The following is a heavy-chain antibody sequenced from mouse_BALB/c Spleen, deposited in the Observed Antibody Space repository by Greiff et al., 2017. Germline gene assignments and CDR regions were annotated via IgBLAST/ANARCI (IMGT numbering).Heavy chain of an antibody. J-gene: IGHJ4*01. CDR2: ISDGGSYT. CDR1: GFTFSDYY. Sequence: DVKLVESGGGLVKPGGSLKLSCAASGFTFSDYYMYWVRQTPEKRLEWVATISDGGSYTYYPDSVKGRFTISRDNAKNNLYLQMSSLKSEDTAMYYCARDHDAMDYWGQGTSVTVSS. D-gene: IGHD2-12*01. CDR3: ARDHDAMDY. V-gene: IGHV5-4*02.